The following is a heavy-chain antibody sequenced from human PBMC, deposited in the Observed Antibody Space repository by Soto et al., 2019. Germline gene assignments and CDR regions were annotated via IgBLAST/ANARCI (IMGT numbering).Heavy chain of an antibody. J-gene: IGHJ4*02. CDR3: ARHAPYGPIDY. CDR1: GDSISSSTYF. Sequence: SETLSLTCTVSGDSISSSTYFWVWIRQSPGKGPEWIGSMLYSGNTYYNPSLKNRVTRSVDTSKNQFSLKLSSVTVADTAVYYCARHAPYGPIDYWGQGTLVTVSS. V-gene: IGHV4-39*01. CDR2: MLYSGNT. D-gene: IGHD3-10*01.